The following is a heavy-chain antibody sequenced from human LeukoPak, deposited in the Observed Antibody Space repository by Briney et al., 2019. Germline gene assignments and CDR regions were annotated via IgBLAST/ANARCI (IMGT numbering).Heavy chain of an antibody. J-gene: IGHJ3*02. V-gene: IGHV3-7*01. CDR2: IKQDGSEK. Sequence: GGSLTLSCAASGFTFSIYRMIWLRQAPGKGLEGLANIKQDGSEKYYVDYVKGQFTISRDNAKISLYLQVDSLRPEDTAVYYCARGVASISCSKCDAFDIWGQGTMVTVSS. CDR1: GFTFSIYR. CDR3: ARGVASISCSKCDAFDI. D-gene: IGHD2-2*01.